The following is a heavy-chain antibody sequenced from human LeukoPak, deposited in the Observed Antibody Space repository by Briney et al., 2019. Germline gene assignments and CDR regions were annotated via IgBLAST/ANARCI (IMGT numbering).Heavy chain of an antibody. Sequence: ASVKVSCKASGGTFSSYAISWVRQAPGQGLEWMGGIIPIFGTANYAQKFQGRVTITADKSTSTAYMELSSLRSEDTAVYYCARVGSTARGIGYFDYWGQGTLVTVSS. V-gene: IGHV1-69*06. J-gene: IGHJ4*02. CDR3: ARVGSTARGIGYFDY. CDR1: GGTFSSYA. D-gene: IGHD3-10*01. CDR2: IIPIFGTA.